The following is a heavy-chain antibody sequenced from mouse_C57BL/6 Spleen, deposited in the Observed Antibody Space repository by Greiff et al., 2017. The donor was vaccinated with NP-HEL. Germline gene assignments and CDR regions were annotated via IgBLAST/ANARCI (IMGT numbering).Heavy chain of an antibody. J-gene: IGHJ4*01. CDR3: ARGRDRAMDY. CDR1: GFTFSSYA. Sequence: VQLVESGGGLVKPGGSLKLSCAASGFTFSSYAMSWVRQTPEKRLEWVATISDGGSYTYYPDNVKGRFTISRDNAKNNLYLQMSHLKSEDTAMYYCARGRDRAMDYWGQGTSVTVSS. CDR2: ISDGGSYT. V-gene: IGHV5-4*01.